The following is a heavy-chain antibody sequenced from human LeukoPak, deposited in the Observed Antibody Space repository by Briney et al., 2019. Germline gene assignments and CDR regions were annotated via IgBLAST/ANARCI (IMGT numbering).Heavy chain of an antibody. J-gene: IGHJ5*01. CDR1: GFTFSSYA. CDR2: ISGSGDST. V-gene: IGHV3-23*01. Sequence: GGSLRLSCAASGFTFSSYAMSWVRQAPGKGLEWVSTISGSGDSTSYAESVKGRFTISRDNSKNTVYLQINSLRAEDTAVYYCAKGRDGYPYPPHHYFDSWGQGTLVTVSS. D-gene: IGHD5-24*01. CDR3: AKGRDGYPYPPHHYFDS.